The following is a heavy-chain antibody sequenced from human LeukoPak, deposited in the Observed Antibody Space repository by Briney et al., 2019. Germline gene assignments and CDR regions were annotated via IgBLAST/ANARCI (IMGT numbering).Heavy chain of an antibody. CDR2: ISYDGSNK. CDR3: ATVRGGYYSGLDY. D-gene: IGHD3-22*01. J-gene: IGHJ4*02. V-gene: IGHV3-30*04. CDR1: GFTFRSYA. Sequence: GRSLRLSCAASGFTFRSYAMHWVRQAPGKGLGWVAVISYDGSNKYYGGSVKGRFTISRDNSKNTMYLQMNSLRAEDTAVYYCATVRGGYYSGLDYWGQGTLVTVSS.